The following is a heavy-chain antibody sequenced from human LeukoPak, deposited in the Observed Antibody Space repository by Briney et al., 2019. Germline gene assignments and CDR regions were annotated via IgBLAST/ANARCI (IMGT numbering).Heavy chain of an antibody. CDR1: GFTFSDYY. Sequence: NTGGSLRLSCAASGFTFSDYYMSWIRQAPGKGLERVSYIRSSGSTIYYADSVKGRFTISRDNAKNSLDLQMNRLRAEDTAVYYCARDINWNDGEVSDYWGQGTLVTVSS. CDR3: ARDINWNDGEVSDY. CDR2: IRSSGSTI. J-gene: IGHJ4*02. D-gene: IGHD1-1*01. V-gene: IGHV3-11*01.